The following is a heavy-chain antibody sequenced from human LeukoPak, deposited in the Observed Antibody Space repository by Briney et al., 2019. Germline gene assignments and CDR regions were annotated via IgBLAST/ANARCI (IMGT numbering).Heavy chain of an antibody. CDR1: GGSISSYY. CDR3: AREGEMATT. CDR2: IYYSGSA. V-gene: IGHV4-59*01. Sequence: SETLSLTCTVSGGSISSYYWSWIRQPPGKGLEWIGYIYYSGSANYNPSLKSRVTISVDTSKNQFSLKLSSVTAADTAVYYCAREGEMATTWGQGTLVTVSS. D-gene: IGHD5-24*01. J-gene: IGHJ5*02.